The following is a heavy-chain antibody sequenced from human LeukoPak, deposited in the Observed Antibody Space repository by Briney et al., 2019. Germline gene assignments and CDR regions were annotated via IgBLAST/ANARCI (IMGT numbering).Heavy chain of an antibody. D-gene: IGHD6-6*01. CDR1: GYTFTGYY. CDR3: ARDLYSSSSDYYYYYMDV. Sequence: ASVKVSCKASGYTFTGYYMHWVRQAPGQGLEWMGWINPNSGGTNYAQKFQGRVTMTRDTSISTAYMELSRLRSDDTAVYYCARDLYSSSSDYYYYYMDVWGKGTTVTASS. J-gene: IGHJ6*03. V-gene: IGHV1-2*02. CDR2: INPNSGGT.